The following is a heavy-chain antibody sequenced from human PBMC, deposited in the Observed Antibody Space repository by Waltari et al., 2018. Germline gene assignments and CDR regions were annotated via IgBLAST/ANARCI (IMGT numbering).Heavy chain of an antibody. Sequence: EVQLVESGGGLVQPGGSLRLSCAASGFTFTTYWMTWVRQAPGKGLEWVANLNQDGSAKFYVESVKGRFTISRDNAKNSLFLQMNSLRAEDTAVYYCARVVSGDSGPADYWGQGTLVTVSS. CDR2: LNQDGSAK. CDR1: GFTFTTYW. J-gene: IGHJ4*02. V-gene: IGHV3-7*01. D-gene: IGHD4-17*01. CDR3: ARVVSGDSGPADY.